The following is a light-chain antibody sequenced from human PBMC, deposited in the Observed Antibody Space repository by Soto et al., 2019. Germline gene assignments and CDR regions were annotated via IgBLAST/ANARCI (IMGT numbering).Light chain of an antibody. J-gene: IGLJ3*02. CDR2: EVT. CDR1: SSDFGAYNY. Sequence: QSVLTQPPSASGSPGQSVTISCTGTSSDFGAYNYVSWYQQHAGKAPKLVIYEVTKRPSGVPDRFSGSKSANTASLTVSGLPAEDEADYYCSSFASSNTWVFGGGTQLTVL. CDR3: SSFASSNTWV. V-gene: IGLV2-8*01.